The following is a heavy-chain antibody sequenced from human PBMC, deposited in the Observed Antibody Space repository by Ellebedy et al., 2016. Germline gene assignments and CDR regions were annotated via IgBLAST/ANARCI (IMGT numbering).Heavy chain of an antibody. Sequence: GGSLRLSCAASGFTFSSYAMSWVRQAPGKGLEWVSGISGSAGSTYYADSVKGRFTISRDNSKTTLYLQMNSLRAEDTAVYYCATYSSSRYYFDYWGQGTLVTVSS. CDR1: GFTFSSYA. CDR2: ISGSAGST. J-gene: IGHJ4*02. V-gene: IGHV3-23*01. CDR3: ATYSSSRYYFDY. D-gene: IGHD6-13*01.